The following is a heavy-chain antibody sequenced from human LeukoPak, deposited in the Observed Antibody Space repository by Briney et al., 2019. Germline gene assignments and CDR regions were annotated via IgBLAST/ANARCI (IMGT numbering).Heavy chain of an antibody. D-gene: IGHD3-22*01. J-gene: IGHJ4*02. CDR2: IYYSGST. V-gene: IGHV4-39*01. CDR1: GDSMSDYF. Sequence: AETLSLTCTVSGDSMSDYFWTWIRQPPGKGLEWIGSIYYSGSTYYNPSLKSRVTISVDTSKNQFSLKLSSVTAADTAVYYCARLPRSGYYDYWGQGTLVTVSS. CDR3: ARLPRSGYYDY.